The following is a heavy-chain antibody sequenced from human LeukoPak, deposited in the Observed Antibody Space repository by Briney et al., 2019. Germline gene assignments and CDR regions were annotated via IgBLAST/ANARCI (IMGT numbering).Heavy chain of an antibody. J-gene: IGHJ4*02. CDR2: MGSSISNTI. V-gene: IGHV3-48*01. D-gene: IGHD6-19*01. Sequence: GGSLRLSCAASGFTISNYNMNWVRQPPGKGLEWASYMGSSISNTIYYADSVKGRFTISRDNAKNSLYLQMNSLRAEDTAIYYCARVSTIEVRHWGQGTLVTVSS. CDR3: ARVSTIEVRH. CDR1: GFTISNYN.